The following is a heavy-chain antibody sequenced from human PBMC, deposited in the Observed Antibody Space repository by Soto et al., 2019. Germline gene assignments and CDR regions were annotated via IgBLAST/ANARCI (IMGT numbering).Heavy chain of an antibody. CDR3: ARLSSTRAAEGYYYYYGMDV. D-gene: IGHD6-13*01. CDR2: ISSSSSYI. CDR1: GFTFSSYS. Sequence: GGSLRLSCAASGFTFSSYSMNWVRQAPGKGLEWVSSISSSSSYIYYADSVKGRFTISRDNAKNSLYLQMNSLRVEDTAVYYCARLSSTRAAEGYYYYYGMDVWGQGTTVTVSS. V-gene: IGHV3-21*01. J-gene: IGHJ6*02.